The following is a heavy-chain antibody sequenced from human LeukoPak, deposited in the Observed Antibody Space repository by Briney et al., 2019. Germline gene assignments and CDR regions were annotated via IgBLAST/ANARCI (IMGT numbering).Heavy chain of an antibody. CDR1: GYTFTGYY. Sequence: GASVKVSCKASGYTFTGYYMHRVRQAPGQGLEWMGWINPNSGGTNYAQKFQGRVTMTRDTSISTAYMELSRLRSDDTAVYYCARRKDIYYGSGSYYRANFDYWGQGTLVTVSS. CDR3: ARRKDIYYGSGSYYRANFDY. CDR2: INPNSGGT. V-gene: IGHV1-2*02. J-gene: IGHJ4*02. D-gene: IGHD3-10*01.